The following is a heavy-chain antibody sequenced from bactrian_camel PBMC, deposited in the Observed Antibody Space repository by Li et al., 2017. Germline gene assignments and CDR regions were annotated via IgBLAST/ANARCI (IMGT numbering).Heavy chain of an antibody. D-gene: IGHD3*01. V-gene: IGHV3S53*01. CDR1: GYRNC. CDR2: LARGGGT. J-gene: IGHJ4*01. CDR3: AARRGDGACYGIVRSQAYHF. Sequence: HVQLVESGGGSVQAGGSLRLSCAASGYRNCMGWFRQAPGNEREGVAGLARGGGTTYADSVKSRFAISQDKSNGTVYLHMTDVKPEDGAVYYCAARRGDGACYGIVRSQAYHFWGQGTQVTVSS.